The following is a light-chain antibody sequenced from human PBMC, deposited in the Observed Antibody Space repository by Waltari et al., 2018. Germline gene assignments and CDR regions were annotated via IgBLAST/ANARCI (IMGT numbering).Light chain of an antibody. V-gene: IGLV4-69*01. CDR1: SGQSRYP. CDR3: QTWGTGIWV. J-gene: IGLJ3*02. CDR2: ISSDGSH. Sequence: QIVVTTSPAATVSLGASVQHTYTLSSGQSRYPVAGHKQQQEKCPRYLMKISSDGSHIKGDGIPDRFSGSSSGAERYLTISGLQSEDEADYYCQTWGTGIWVFGGGTELTVL.